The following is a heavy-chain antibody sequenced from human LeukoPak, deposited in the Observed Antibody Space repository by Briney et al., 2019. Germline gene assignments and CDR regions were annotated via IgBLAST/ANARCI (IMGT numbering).Heavy chain of an antibody. CDR1: GFTLSNYG. CDR2: ISSSSSTI. V-gene: IGHV3-48*01. D-gene: IGHD1-26*01. Sequence: GGSLRLSCAASGFTLSNYGMSWVRQAPGKGMEWVSYISSSSSTIYYADSVKGRFTISRDNAKNSLHLQMNSLRAEDTAVYYCARDDSGRYRDYGIDYWGQGTLVTVSS. CDR3: ARDDSGRYRDYGIDY. J-gene: IGHJ4*02.